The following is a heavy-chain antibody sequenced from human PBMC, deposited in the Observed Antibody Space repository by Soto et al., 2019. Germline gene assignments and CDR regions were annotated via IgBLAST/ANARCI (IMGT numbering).Heavy chain of an antibody. Sequence: AETLSLTCAVYGGSVSGYYWSWIRQSPGKGLEWIGEINHSGSTNYNPSLKSRVTISVDTSKNQFSLKLSSVTAADTAVYYCARDGYSGYDKVYYYGMDVWGQGTTVTVSS. D-gene: IGHD5-12*01. CDR2: INHSGST. J-gene: IGHJ6*02. CDR1: GGSVSGYY. V-gene: IGHV4-34*01. CDR3: ARDGYSGYDKVYYYGMDV.